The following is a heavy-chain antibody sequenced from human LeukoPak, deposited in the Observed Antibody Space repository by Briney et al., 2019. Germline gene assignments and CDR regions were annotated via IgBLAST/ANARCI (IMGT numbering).Heavy chain of an antibody. V-gene: IGHV3-48*04. CDR2: ISSSGGSR. Sequence: PGGSLRLSCAASGFTFSSYAMSWVRQAPGKGLEWVSYISSSGGSRYYADSVKGRFTISRDNAKNSLYLQMDSLRAEDTAVYYCAKSWDTSGYEAFDIWGQGTMVTVSS. J-gene: IGHJ3*02. CDR3: AKSWDTSGYEAFDI. D-gene: IGHD3-22*01. CDR1: GFTFSSYA.